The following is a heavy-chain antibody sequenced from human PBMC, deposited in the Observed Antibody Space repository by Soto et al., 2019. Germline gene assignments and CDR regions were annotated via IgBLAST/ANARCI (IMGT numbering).Heavy chain of an antibody. CDR2: ISDSGGGT. CDR1: GFTFSSCA. CDR3: AKMNCGSAASYGCDY. Sequence: EVQLLESGGGLVQPGGSLSLSCAASGFTFSSCAMSWVRQAPGKGLEWVSAISDSGGGTYYADSVRGRFTMSRDNSMNTLYLQINSLRAEDTAVYYCAKMNCGSAASYGCDYWGQGTLVTVSS. J-gene: IGHJ4*02. D-gene: IGHD2-21*01. V-gene: IGHV3-23*01.